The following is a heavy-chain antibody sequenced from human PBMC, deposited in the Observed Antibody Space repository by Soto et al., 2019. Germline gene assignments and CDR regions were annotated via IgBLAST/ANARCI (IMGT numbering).Heavy chain of an antibody. CDR3: ARDFSGKYDAFDI. CDR1: GFTVTTNY. Sequence: EVQLVESGGGLVQPGGSLRLSCAASGFTVTTNYMSWVRQPPGKGLEWVSVVNSGGSTYNADSVKGRFTVSRDNSKNTMYREMNSLRAENTAVNYCARDFSGKYDAFDIWGQGTVVNVSS. D-gene: IGHD3-10*01. J-gene: IGHJ3*02. CDR2: VNSGGST. V-gene: IGHV3-66*01.